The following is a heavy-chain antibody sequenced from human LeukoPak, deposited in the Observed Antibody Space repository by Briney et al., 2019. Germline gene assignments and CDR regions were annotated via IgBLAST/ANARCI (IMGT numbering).Heavy chain of an antibody. CDR3: ARSVVAATDFHY. CDR1: GGSISSYY. Sequence: SETLSLTCTVSGGSISSYYWSWIRQPPGKGVEWIGYIYYSGSTNYNPSLKSRVTISVDTSKNQSSLKLSSVTAADTAVYYCARSVVAATDFHYWGQGALVTVSS. J-gene: IGHJ4*02. V-gene: IGHV4-59*01. D-gene: IGHD2-15*01. CDR2: IYYSGST.